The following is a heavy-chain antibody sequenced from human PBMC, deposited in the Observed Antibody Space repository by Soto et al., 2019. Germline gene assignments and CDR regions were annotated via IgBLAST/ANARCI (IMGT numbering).Heavy chain of an antibody. D-gene: IGHD6-6*01. CDR3: ARISIAALPEKW. CDR1: GDTFTSYG. Sequence: ASVKVSCKASGDTFTSYGISWVRQAPGQGLEWMGWISAYNGNTNYAQKLQGRVTMTTDTSTSTAYMELRSLRSDDTAVYYCARISIAALPEKWWGQGTLVTVSS. V-gene: IGHV1-18*01. J-gene: IGHJ4*02. CDR2: ISAYNGNT.